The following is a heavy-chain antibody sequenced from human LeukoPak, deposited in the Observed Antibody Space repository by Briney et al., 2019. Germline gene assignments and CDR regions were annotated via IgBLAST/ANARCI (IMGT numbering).Heavy chain of an antibody. CDR1: GGSISSLY. J-gene: IGHJ2*01. CDR2: IYYTGST. D-gene: IGHD3-10*01. V-gene: IGHV4-59*08. Sequence: SETLSLTCSVSGGSISSLYWSWIRQPPGKGLEWIGYIYYTGSTNYNPSLKSRVTISVDTSKNQFSLKLSSVTAADTAVYYCARQYFRDINWYFDLWGRGTLVTVSS. CDR3: ARQYFRDINWYFDL.